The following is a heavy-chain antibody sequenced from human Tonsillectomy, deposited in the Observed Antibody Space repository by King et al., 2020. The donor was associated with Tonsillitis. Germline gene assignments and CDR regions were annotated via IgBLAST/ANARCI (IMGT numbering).Heavy chain of an antibody. J-gene: IGHJ6*02. CDR2: ISSSSSYI. D-gene: IGHD3-3*01. Sequence: VQLVESGGGLVKPGGSLRLSCAASGFTFSSYSMNWVRQAPGKGLEWVSSISSSSSYIYYADSVKGRFTISRDNAKNSLYLQMNSLRAEDTAVYYCWVVPYYDFWSGYGYYGMDVWGQGTTVTVSS. CDR1: GFTFSSYS. CDR3: WVVPYYDFWSGYGYYGMDV. V-gene: IGHV3-21*01.